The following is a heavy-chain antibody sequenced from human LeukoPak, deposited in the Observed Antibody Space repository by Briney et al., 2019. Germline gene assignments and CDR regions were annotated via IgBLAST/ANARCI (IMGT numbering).Heavy chain of an antibody. CDR1: GGSISSGGYD. V-gene: IGHV4-31*03. J-gene: IGHJ4*02. Sequence: PSETLSLTCTVSGGSISSGGYDWAWIRQLPGKGLEYIGHIYDRGSTYYNPSLKSRLTISVDTSKNQFSLKVKSVTAADTAVYYCARGRGLLDYWGQGTLVTVSS. CDR3: ARGRGLLDY. CDR2: IYDRGST.